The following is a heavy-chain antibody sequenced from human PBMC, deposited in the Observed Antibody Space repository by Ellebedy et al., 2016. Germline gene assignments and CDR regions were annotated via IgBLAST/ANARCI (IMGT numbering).Heavy chain of an antibody. D-gene: IGHD4-17*01. CDR2: MRGDGAKT. CDR3: YYGHYSGF. V-gene: IGHV3-23*01. Sequence: GGSLRLSXAPSGLTVSSFFMGWVRQAPGKGLEWVSTMRGDGAKTHLADSVKGRFTISRDNSRYTLYLQMDSLTAADTAVYYCYYGHYSGFWGQGTLVTVSS. CDR1: GLTVSSFF. J-gene: IGHJ4*02.